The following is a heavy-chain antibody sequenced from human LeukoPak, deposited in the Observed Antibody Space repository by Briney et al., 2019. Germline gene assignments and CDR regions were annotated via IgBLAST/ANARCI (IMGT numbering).Heavy chain of an antibody. CDR3: ASSRFGGLRFDY. D-gene: IGHD5-12*01. V-gene: IGHV5-51*03. Sequence: GASVKVSCKASGYTFTSYWIGWVRQMPGKGLEWMGIIYPGDSDTKYSPSFQGQVTISADKSISTAYLQWSSLKASDTAMYYCASSRFGGLRFDYWGQGTLVTVSS. J-gene: IGHJ4*02. CDR2: IYPGDSDT. CDR1: GYTFTSYW.